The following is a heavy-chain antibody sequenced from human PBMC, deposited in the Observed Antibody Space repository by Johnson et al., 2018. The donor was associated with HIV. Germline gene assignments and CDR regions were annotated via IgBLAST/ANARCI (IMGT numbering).Heavy chain of an antibody. Sequence: VQLVESGGGLVQPGGSLRLSCAASGFTFSSYGMHWVRQAPGKGLEWVAVIWYDGSDKYYADSVKGRFTISRDNSRNTLYLQMNSLRAEDTAVYYCTRRSPYDAFDIWGQGTMVTVSS. CDR1: GFTFSSYG. V-gene: IGHV3-33*01. J-gene: IGHJ3*02. CDR2: IWYDGSDK. CDR3: TRRSPYDAFDI.